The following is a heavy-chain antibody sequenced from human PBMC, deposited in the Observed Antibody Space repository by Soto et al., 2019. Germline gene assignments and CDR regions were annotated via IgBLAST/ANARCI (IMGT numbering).Heavy chain of an antibody. CDR3: ARCYGDYDGNAFDI. V-gene: IGHV4-59*08. Sequence: PSETLSLTCTVSGGSISSYYWSWIRQPPGKGLEWIGYIYYSGSTNYNPSLKSRVTISVDTSKNQFSLKLSSVTAADTAVYYCARCYGDYDGNAFDIWGQGTMVTVSS. J-gene: IGHJ3*02. CDR1: GGSISSYY. CDR2: IYYSGST. D-gene: IGHD4-17*01.